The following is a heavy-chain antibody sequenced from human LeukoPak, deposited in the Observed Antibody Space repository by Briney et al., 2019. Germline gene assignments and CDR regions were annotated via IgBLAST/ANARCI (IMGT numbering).Heavy chain of an antibody. CDR2: ISPYNGKT. CDR1: GYTFTNYG. V-gene: IGHV1-18*01. J-gene: IGHJ4*02. CDR3: ATGGSNWNYQYYFEY. Sequence: ASVKVSCKTSGYTFTNYGINWVRQAPGQGLEWMGWISPYNGKTEFAQKFQGRVTMTTDTSTTTVYMELRSLRSDDTAMYYCATGGSNWNYQYYFEYWGQGTLVTVSS. D-gene: IGHD1-7*01.